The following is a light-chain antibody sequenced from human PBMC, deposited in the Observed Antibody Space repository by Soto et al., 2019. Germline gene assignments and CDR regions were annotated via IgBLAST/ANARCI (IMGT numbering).Light chain of an antibody. Sequence: ESVLTQSPGTLSLSPGERATLSCRASQSVSSSYLAWYQQKPGQAPRLLIYCASSRATGIPDRFSGSGSGTDFTLTISRLEPEDFAVYYCQQYGSSLITFGQGTRLEIK. CDR1: QSVSSSY. J-gene: IGKJ5*01. CDR2: CAS. CDR3: QQYGSSLIT. V-gene: IGKV3-20*01.